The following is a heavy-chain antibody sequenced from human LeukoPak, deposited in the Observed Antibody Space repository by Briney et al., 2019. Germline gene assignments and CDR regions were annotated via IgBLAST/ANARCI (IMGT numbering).Heavy chain of an antibody. CDR1: GGSISSSSYY. J-gene: IGHJ4*02. CDR3: ARYHQGFDDY. D-gene: IGHD3-9*01. V-gene: IGHV4-39*07. Sequence: TSETLSLTCTVSGGSISSSSYYWGWIRQPPGKGLEWIGSIYYSGSTYSNPSLKSRVTISVGTSKNQFSLKLSSVTAADTAVYYCARYHQGFDDYWGQGTLVTVSS. CDR2: IYYSGST.